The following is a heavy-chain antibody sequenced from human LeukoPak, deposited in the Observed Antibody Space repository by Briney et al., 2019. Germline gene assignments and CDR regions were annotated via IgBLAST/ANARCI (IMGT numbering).Heavy chain of an antibody. D-gene: IGHD3-3*02. CDR3: ASISLNAFDL. V-gene: IGHV3-7*03. Sequence: PGGSLRLSCAASGFTFSSYGMSWVRQAPGKGLEWVANIKQDGSEKYYVNSVKGRFTISRDNAQNSLFLQMNSLRAEDTAVYYCASISLNAFDLWGQGTMVTVSS. CDR2: IKQDGSEK. J-gene: IGHJ3*01. CDR1: GFTFSSYG.